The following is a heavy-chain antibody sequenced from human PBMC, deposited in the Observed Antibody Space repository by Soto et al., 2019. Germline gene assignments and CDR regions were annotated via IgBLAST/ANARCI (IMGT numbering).Heavy chain of an antibody. J-gene: IGHJ6*02. CDR2: ISSSSSTI. Sequence: GGSLRLSCAASGFTFSSYSMNWVRQAPGKGLEWVSYISSSSSTIYYADSVKGRFTIPRDNAKNSLYLQMNSLRDEDTAVYYCARERDIVVVPGYGMDVWGQGTTVTVSS. CDR3: ARERDIVVVPGYGMDV. V-gene: IGHV3-48*02. CDR1: GFTFSSYS. D-gene: IGHD2-2*01.